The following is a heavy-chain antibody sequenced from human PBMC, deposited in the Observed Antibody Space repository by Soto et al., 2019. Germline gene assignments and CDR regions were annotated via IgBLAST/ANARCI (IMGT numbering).Heavy chain of an antibody. J-gene: IGHJ6*02. Sequence: SETLSLTCTVSGGSISSGDYYWSWIRQPPGKGLEWTGYIYYSGSTYYNPSLKSRVTISVDTSKNQFSLKLSSVTAADTAVYYCARALGSSWPLYYGMDVWGQGTTVTVSS. V-gene: IGHV4-30-4*01. CDR2: IYYSGST. CDR3: ARALGSSWPLYYGMDV. CDR1: GGSISSGDYY. D-gene: IGHD6-13*01.